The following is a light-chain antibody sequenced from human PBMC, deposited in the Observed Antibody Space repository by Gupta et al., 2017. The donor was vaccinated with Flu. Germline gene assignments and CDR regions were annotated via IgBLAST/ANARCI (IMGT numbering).Light chain of an antibody. J-gene: IGKJ1*01. CDR2: GMS. CDR1: QSISSY. Sequence: DIQMTQSPSSLSASVGDRVSISCRANQSISSYLDWYQQKPGKAPELLIYGMSTLQSGVPSRFSGSGPGTDFTLTISSLQPEDFASYYCQQCYNTPWTFGQGTKVEMK. V-gene: IGKV1-39*01. CDR3: QQCYNTPWT.